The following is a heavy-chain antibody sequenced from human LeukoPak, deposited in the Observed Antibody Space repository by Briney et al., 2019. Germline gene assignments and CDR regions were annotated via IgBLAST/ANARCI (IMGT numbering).Heavy chain of an antibody. CDR1: GYTFTGYY. J-gene: IGHJ4*02. CDR2: INPNSVGT. CDR3: ARDNQPGPPYCSSTSCYTSR. Sequence: ASVKVSCKASGYTFTGYYMHWVPQAPGQGREWMGWINPNSVGTNYAQKFQGRVTMTRDTSISTAYMELSRLRSEDTAVYYCARDNQPGPPYCSSTSCYTSRWGQGTLVTVSS. D-gene: IGHD2-2*02. V-gene: IGHV1-2*02.